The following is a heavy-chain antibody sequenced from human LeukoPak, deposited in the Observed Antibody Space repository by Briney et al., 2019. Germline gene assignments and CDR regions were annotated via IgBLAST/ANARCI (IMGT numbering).Heavy chain of an antibody. J-gene: IGHJ4*02. D-gene: IGHD3-16*02. CDR2: VSGTGETT. V-gene: IGHV3-23*01. CDR3: ARLPFTFGGVIPYFDY. Sequence: GGSLRLSCAASGFTFSVYAMTWVRQAPGKGLEWVSVVSGTGETTYYADSVKGRFTISRDNSKNTLYLQMNSLRAEDTAVYYCARLPFTFGGVIPYFDYWGQGTLVTVSS. CDR1: GFTFSVYA.